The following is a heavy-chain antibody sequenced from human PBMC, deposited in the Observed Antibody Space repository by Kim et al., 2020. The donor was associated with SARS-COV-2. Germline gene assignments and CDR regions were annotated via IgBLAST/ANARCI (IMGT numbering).Heavy chain of an antibody. CDR3: AREKAYCSNGECFPSLDH. D-gene: IGHD2-8*01. CDR1: GYSFTSYV. Sequence: ASVKVSCKASGYSFTSYVIHWVRQAPGQRLEWIGWINTGNGATKYSQEFQDRLTITGDTSATTANMELRNLRSEDTAVYFCAREKAYCSNGECFPSLDHWGQGTQVSVSS. CDR2: INTGNGAT. J-gene: IGHJ4*02. V-gene: IGHV1-3*04.